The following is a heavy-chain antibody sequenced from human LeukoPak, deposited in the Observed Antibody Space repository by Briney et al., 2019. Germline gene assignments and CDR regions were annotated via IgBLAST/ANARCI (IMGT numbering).Heavy chain of an antibody. CDR1: GFTFSSYA. V-gene: IGHV3-64*01. Sequence: GGSLRLSCAASGFTFSSYAMHWVRQAPGKGLEYVSGISSNGHTYYANSVKGRFTISRDDSMNTLYLQMGSLRAEDLAVYYCARDRVDTYYDSSGCFDYWGQGTLVTVSS. CDR2: ISSNGHT. J-gene: IGHJ4*02. CDR3: ARDRVDTYYDSSGCFDY. D-gene: IGHD3-22*01.